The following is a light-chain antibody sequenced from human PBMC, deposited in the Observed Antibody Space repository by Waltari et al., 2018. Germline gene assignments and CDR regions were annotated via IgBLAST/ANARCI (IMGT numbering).Light chain of an antibody. V-gene: IGKV3-20*01. CDR2: NTY. CDR3: QNYVRLPAT. Sequence: EIVLTQSPGTLSLSPGERANLSCRASQSVARALAWYQQKPGQPPRLLIYNTYTRATGVPDRFSGGGSGTDFSLTISRLEPEDFAVYYCQNYVRLPATFGQGTKVEIK. CDR1: QSVARA. J-gene: IGKJ1*01.